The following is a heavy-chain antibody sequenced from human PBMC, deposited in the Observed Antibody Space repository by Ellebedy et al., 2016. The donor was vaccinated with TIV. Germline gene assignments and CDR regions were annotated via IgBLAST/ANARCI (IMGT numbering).Heavy chain of an antibody. D-gene: IGHD2-21*02. J-gene: IGHJ4*02. CDR3: ARAPPIVVVTQPIDY. CDR2: ISSSCNPI. Sequence: PGGSLRLSCAASGFTFSNYNMNWVRQAPGKGLEWVSYISSSCNPIYYADSVKVRFTISRDNAKNSLYLQMNSLRAEDTDVYYCARAPPIVVVTQPIDYWGQGTLVTVSS. V-gene: IGHV3-48*01. CDR1: GFTFSNYN.